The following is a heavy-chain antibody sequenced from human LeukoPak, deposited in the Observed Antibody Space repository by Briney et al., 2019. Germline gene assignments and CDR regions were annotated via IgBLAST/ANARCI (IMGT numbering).Heavy chain of an antibody. J-gene: IGHJ2*01. CDR2: ISYDGSNN. D-gene: IGHD4-17*01. V-gene: IGHV3-30-3*01. Sequence: GGSLRLSCAASGFTFTNYAIHWVRQAPGKGLEWVAVISYDGSNNYYADSVRGRFTISRDNSKNTLYLQMNSLRTEDTAVYYCARDLTTVTRSWYFDLWGRGTLVTVSS. CDR3: ARDLTTVTRSWYFDL. CDR1: GFTFTNYA.